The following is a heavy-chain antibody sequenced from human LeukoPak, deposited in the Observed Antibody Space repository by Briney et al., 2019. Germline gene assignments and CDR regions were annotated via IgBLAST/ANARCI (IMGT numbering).Heavy chain of an antibody. Sequence: SETLSLTCTVSGGSISSYYWSWIRQPPGKGLEWIGYIYYSGSTNYNPSLKSRVTISVDASKNQFSLKLSSVTAADTAVYYCATLYCSGGSCSFDHWGQGTLVTVSS. V-gene: IGHV4-59*01. CDR2: IYYSGST. J-gene: IGHJ4*02. D-gene: IGHD2-15*01. CDR3: ATLYCSGGSCSFDH. CDR1: GGSISSYY.